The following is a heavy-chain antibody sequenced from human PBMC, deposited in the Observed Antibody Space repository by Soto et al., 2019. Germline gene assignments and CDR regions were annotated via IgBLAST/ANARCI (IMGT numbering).Heavy chain of an antibody. Sequence: SETLSLTCTVSGGSVSSGSYYWSWIRQPPGKGLEWIGYIYYSGSTKYNPSLKSRVTISVDTSKNQFSLKLSSVTAADTAVYYCARDDASPPNSAFHIWGQGTMVTVS. CDR2: IYYSGST. J-gene: IGHJ3*02. CDR1: GGSVSSGSYY. V-gene: IGHV4-61*01. CDR3: ARDDASPPNSAFHI.